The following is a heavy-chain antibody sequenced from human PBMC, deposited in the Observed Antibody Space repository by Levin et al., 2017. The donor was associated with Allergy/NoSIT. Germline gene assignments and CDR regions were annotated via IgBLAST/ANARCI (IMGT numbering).Heavy chain of an antibody. CDR2: INHSGST. D-gene: IGHD3-10*01. J-gene: IGHJ4*02. Sequence: PSETLSLTCAVYGGSFSGYYWSWIRQPPGKGLEWIGEINHSGSTNYNPSLKSRVTISVDTSKNQFALKLSSVTAADTAVYYCARGRDYYGAGLGYWGQGTLVTVSS. CDR1: GGSFSGYY. CDR3: ARGRDYYGAGLGY. V-gene: IGHV4-34*01.